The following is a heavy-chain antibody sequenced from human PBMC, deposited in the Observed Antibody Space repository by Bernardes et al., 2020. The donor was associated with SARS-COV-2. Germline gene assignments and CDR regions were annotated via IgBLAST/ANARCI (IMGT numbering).Heavy chain of an antibody. CDR2: INRFSDNI. J-gene: IGHJ5*02. Sequence: GGSLRLSCAASGFTFSSNWMHWFRQVPGSGLVWLSSINRFSDNILYADSVKGRFTVSRDNAENTLYLQMNSLRADDTAVYYCAREYSYYGHFKVFDPWGQGTLVTVSS. CDR1: GFTFSSNW. CDR3: AREYSYYGHFKVFDP. D-gene: IGHD3-10*01. V-gene: IGHV3-74*01.